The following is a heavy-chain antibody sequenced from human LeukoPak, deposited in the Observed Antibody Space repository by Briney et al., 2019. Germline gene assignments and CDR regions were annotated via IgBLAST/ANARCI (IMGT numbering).Heavy chain of an antibody. J-gene: IGHJ4*02. D-gene: IGHD6-19*01. CDR3: VKDSLANVRGWSHFDS. CDR2: IRHDGNGK. CDR1: GFTFSTYG. Sequence: PGGSLRLSCAASGFTFSTYGMHWVRQAPGKGLDWVAFIRHDGNGKNYADSVKGRFAISRDNSRNTLYLQMNSLRAEDRAVYFCVKDSLANVRGWSHFDSWGQGTLVTVIS. V-gene: IGHV3-30*02.